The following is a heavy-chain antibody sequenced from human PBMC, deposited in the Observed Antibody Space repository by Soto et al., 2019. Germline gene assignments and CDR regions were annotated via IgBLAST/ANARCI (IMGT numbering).Heavy chain of an antibody. Sequence: GGSLRLSCAASGFTFSSYWMSWVRQAPGKGLEWVANIKQDGSEKYYVDSVKGRFTISRDNAKNSLYLQMNSLRAEDTAVYYCARDAPLIVVVPAATDAFDIWGQGTMVTVSS. J-gene: IGHJ3*02. CDR1: GFTFSSYW. CDR3: ARDAPLIVVVPAATDAFDI. V-gene: IGHV3-7*05. CDR2: IKQDGSEK. D-gene: IGHD2-2*01.